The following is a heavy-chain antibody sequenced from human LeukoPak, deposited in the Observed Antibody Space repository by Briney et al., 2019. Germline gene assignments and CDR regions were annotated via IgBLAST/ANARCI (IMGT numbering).Heavy chain of an antibody. CDR3: AKLGYCSSTSCPHFDY. V-gene: IGHV3-23*01. CDR2: ISGSGDNT. J-gene: IGHJ4*02. Sequence: GGSLRLSCAASRFTFSRYAMNWVRQAPGKGLEWVSVISGSGDNTYYADSVKGRFTVSRDNSKNTLYLQMNSLRAEDTAVYYCAKLGYCSSTSCPHFDYWGQGTLVTVSS. CDR1: RFTFSRYA. D-gene: IGHD2-2*01.